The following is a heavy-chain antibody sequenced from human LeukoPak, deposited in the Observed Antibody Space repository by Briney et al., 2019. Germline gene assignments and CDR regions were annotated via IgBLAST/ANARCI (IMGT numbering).Heavy chain of an antibody. V-gene: IGHV3-23*01. CDR3: AKDLAGSGSYSFDY. CDR2: ISGSGGST. D-gene: IGHD1-26*01. CDR1: GFTVSSNY. J-gene: IGHJ4*02. Sequence: GGSLRLSCAASGFTVSSNYMSWVRQAPGRGLEWVSAISGSGGSTYYADSVKGRFTISRDNSKNTLYLQMNSLRAEDTAVYYCAKDLAGSGSYSFDYWGQGTLVTVSS.